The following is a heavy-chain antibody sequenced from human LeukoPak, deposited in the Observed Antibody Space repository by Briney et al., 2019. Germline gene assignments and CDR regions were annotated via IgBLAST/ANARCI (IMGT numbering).Heavy chain of an antibody. J-gene: IGHJ3*02. CDR1: GGSFSGYY. Sequence: PSETLSLTCAVYGGSFSGYYWSWIRQPPGKGLEWIGEINHSGSTNYNPSLKSRVTISVDTSKNQFSLKLSSVTAADTAVYYCARVGVITLAFDIWGQGTMVTVSS. D-gene: IGHD3-16*01. CDR3: ARVGVITLAFDI. CDR2: INHSGST. V-gene: IGHV4-34*01.